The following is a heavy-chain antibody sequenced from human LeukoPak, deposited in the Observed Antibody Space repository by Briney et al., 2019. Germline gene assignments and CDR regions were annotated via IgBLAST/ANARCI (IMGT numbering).Heavy chain of an antibody. J-gene: IGHJ4*02. CDR3: ASRIAAAPFDY. CDR1: GGSISSGGYY. D-gene: IGHD6-13*01. CDR2: INHSGST. V-gene: IGHV4-30-2*01. Sequence: ASQTLSLTCTVSGGSISSGGYYWSWIRQPPGKGLEWIGEINHSGSTNYNPSLKSRVTISVDTSKNQFSLKLSSVTAADTAVYYCASRIAAAPFDYWGQGTLVTVSS.